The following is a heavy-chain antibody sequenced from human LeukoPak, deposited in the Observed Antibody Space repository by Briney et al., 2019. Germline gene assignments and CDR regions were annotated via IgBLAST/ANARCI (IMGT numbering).Heavy chain of an antibody. D-gene: IGHD5-24*01. CDR2: IKSKTDGGTT. V-gene: IGHV3-15*01. CDR1: GFTFTTYY. CDR3: TTDFVDGYNSNFDY. Sequence: GGSLRLSCAASGFTFTTYYMSWVRQAPGKGLEWVGRIKSKTDGGTTDYAAPVKGRFTISRDDSKNTQYLQMNSLKTEDTAVYYCTTDFVDGYNSNFDYWGQGTLVTVSS. J-gene: IGHJ4*02.